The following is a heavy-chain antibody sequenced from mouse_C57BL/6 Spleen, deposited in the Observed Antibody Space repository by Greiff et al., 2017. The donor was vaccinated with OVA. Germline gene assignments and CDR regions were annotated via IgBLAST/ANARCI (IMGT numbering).Heavy chain of an antibody. J-gene: IGHJ4*01. Sequence: EVQLVESGGGLVKPGGSLKLSCAASGFTFSSYAMSWVRQTPEKRLEWVATISDGGSYTYYPDNVKGRFTISRDNAKNNLYLQMSHLKSEDTAMYYCARGDYDYDEDYYAMDYWGQGTSVTVSS. CDR3: ARGDYDYDEDYYAMDY. CDR2: ISDGGSYT. V-gene: IGHV5-4*01. CDR1: GFTFSSYA. D-gene: IGHD2-4*01.